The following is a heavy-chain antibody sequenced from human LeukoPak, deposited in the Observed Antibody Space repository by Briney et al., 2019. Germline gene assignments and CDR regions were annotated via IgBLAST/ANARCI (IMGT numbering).Heavy chain of an antibody. V-gene: IGHV3-30*02. CDR3: AKDARGFLEWFFDY. D-gene: IGHD3-3*01. CDR1: GFTFSSYG. Sequence: GGSLRLSCAASGFTFSSYGMHWVHQAPGKGLEWVAFMRYDGSNKYYADSVKGRFTISRDNSKNTLYLQMNSLRAEDTAVYYCAKDARGFLEWFFDYWGQGTLVTVSS. J-gene: IGHJ4*02. CDR2: MRYDGSNK.